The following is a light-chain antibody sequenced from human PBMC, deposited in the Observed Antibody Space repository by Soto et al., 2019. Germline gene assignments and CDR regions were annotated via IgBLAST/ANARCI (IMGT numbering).Light chain of an antibody. CDR3: AAWDDSLSGPV. J-gene: IGLJ2*01. CDR1: GSNIGSNY. V-gene: IGLV1-47*01. Sequence: QSVLTQPPSASGTPGPRVTISCSGSGSNIGSNYVYWYQQLPGTAPKLLIYRNNQRPSGVPDRFSGSKSGTSASLAISGLRSEDEADYYCAAWDDSLSGPVFGGGTKLTVL. CDR2: RNN.